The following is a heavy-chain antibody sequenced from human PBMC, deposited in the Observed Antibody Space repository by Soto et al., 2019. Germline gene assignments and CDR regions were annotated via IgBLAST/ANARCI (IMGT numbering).Heavy chain of an antibody. J-gene: IGHJ1*01. CDR1: GGTFSSYT. CDR3: AEGGEDQLVSPSRASEYFQH. D-gene: IGHD6-6*01. CDR2: IIPILGIA. V-gene: IGHV1-69*02. Sequence: SVKVSCKASGGTFSSYTISWVRQAPGQGLEWMGRIIPILGIANYAQKFQGRVTITADKSTSTAYMELSSLRSEDRAVYYCAEGGEDQLVSPSRASEYFQHCGQGTLVTVSS.